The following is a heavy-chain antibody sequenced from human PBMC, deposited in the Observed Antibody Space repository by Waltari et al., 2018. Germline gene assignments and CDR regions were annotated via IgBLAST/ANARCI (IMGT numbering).Heavy chain of an antibody. D-gene: IGHD3-16*01. J-gene: IGHJ5*02. CDR1: GGSISTYY. CDR3: AREVGGSRWFDP. V-gene: IGHV4-4*07. CDR2: INTGGNT. Sequence: QVQLQESGPGLVKTSETLSLTCTVSGGSISTYYWTWIRQPAGKGLEWIGRINTGGNTNHNPAPKSRVTRSVETSKNQFALTLSSVTAADTAGYYGAREVGGSRWFDPWGQGTLVTVSS.